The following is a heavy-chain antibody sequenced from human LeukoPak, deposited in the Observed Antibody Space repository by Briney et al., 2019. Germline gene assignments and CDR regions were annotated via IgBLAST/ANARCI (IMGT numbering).Heavy chain of an antibody. CDR3: ARYNWNSAPFDY. Sequence: GGSLRLSCAASGFTFSSYWMHWVRQAPGKGLVWVSRINSDGSSSSYADSVKGRFTISRDNAKNTLYLRMNSLRAEDTAVYYCARYNWNSAPFDYWGQGTLVTVSS. CDR1: GFTFSSYW. J-gene: IGHJ4*02. D-gene: IGHD1-20*01. CDR2: INSDGSSS. V-gene: IGHV3-74*01.